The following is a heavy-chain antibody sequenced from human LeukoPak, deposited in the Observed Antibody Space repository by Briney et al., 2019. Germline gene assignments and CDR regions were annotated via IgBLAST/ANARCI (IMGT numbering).Heavy chain of an antibody. CDR3: AKDKYYYGSGTYYPDLTFDY. V-gene: IGHV3-33*06. J-gene: IGHJ4*02. CDR1: GFTFSSYG. D-gene: IGHD3-10*01. CDR2: IWYDGSNK. Sequence: GGSLILSCAASGFTFSSYGMHWVRQAPGKGLEWVAVIWYDGSNKYYADSVKGRFTISRDNSKNTLYLQMNSLRAEDTAVYCCAKDKYYYGSGTYYPDLTFDYWGQGTLVIVSS.